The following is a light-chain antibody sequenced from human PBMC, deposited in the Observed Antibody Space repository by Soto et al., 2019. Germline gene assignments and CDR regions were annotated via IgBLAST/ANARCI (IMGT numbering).Light chain of an antibody. CDR2: EVT. J-gene: IGLJ2*01. V-gene: IGLV2-8*01. Sequence: QSALTQPPSASGSPGQSVTISCTGTSRDVGGYNYVSWYQQHPGKVPKLIIFEVTERPSGVPDRFSGSKSGVTASLTVSGLRAEDEAYYYCTSYAGSSTLVFGGGTKPTVL. CDR3: TSYAGSSTLV. CDR1: SRDVGGYNY.